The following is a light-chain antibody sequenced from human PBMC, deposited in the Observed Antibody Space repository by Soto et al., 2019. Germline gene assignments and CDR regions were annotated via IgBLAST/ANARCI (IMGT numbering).Light chain of an antibody. CDR3: SSYTSSSTLYYV. Sequence: QSALTQPASVSGPPGQSITISCTGTSSDVGGYNYVSWYQQHPGKAPKLMIYDVSNRPSGVSNRFSGSKSGNTASLTISGLQAEDEADYYCSSYTSSSTLYYVFGTWSTVTVL. V-gene: IGLV2-14*01. CDR1: SSDVGGYNY. CDR2: DVS. J-gene: IGLJ1*01.